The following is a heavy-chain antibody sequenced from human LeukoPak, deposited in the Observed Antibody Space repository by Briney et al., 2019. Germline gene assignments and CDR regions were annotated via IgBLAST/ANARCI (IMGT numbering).Heavy chain of an antibody. Sequence: GESLKISCKGSGYSFTSYWIGWVRQMPGKGLEWMGIIYPGDSDTRYSPSFQGQVTISANKSISTAYPQWSNLKASDTAMYYCASTLTMIGDVWGQGTTVTVSS. CDR1: GYSFTSYW. CDR3: ASTLTMIGDV. D-gene: IGHD3-22*01. CDR2: IYPGDSDT. V-gene: IGHV5-51*01. J-gene: IGHJ6*02.